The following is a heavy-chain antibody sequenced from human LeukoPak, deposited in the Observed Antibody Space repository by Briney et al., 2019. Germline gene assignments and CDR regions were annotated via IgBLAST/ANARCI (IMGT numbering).Heavy chain of an antibody. J-gene: IGHJ2*01. V-gene: IGHV1-46*01. CDR2: INPSGGST. CDR3: ARSGSSGWYHFDL. D-gene: IGHD6-19*01. Sequence: ASVTVSCKVTGYTFTKYSNHWVRQAPGQGLKWMGVINPSGGSTSYAQKFQGRVTMTRDTSTSTVYMELSSLRSEDTAVYYCARSGSSGWYHFDLWGRGTLVTVSS. CDR1: GYTFTKYS.